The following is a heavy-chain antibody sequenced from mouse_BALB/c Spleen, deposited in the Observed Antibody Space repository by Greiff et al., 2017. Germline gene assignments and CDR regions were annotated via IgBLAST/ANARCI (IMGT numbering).Heavy chain of an antibody. CDR3: ARALAYGGAMDY. CDR1: GFTFSDYY. D-gene: IGHD1-1*01. Sequence: EVQLVESGGGLVKPGGSLKLSCAASGFTFSDYYMYWVRQTPEKRLEWVATISDGGSYTYYPDSVKGRFTISRDNAKNNLYLQMSSLKSEDTAMYYCARALAYGGAMDYWGQGTSVTVSS. CDR2: ISDGGSYT. V-gene: IGHV5-4*02. J-gene: IGHJ4*01.